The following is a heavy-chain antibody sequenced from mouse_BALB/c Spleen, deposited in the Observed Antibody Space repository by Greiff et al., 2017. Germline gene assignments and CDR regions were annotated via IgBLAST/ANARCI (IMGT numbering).Heavy chain of an antibody. CDR2: INPGSGGT. CDR3: ARRATDYFDY. V-gene: IGHV1-54*01. CDR1: GYAFTNYL. D-gene: IGHD4-1*02. J-gene: IGHJ2*01. Sequence: VQLQQSGAELVRPGASVKVSCKASGYAFTNYLIEWVKQRPGQGLEWIGVINPGSGGTNYNEKFKGKATLTADKSSSTAYMQLSSLTSDDSAVYFWARRATDYFDYWGQGTTLTVSS.